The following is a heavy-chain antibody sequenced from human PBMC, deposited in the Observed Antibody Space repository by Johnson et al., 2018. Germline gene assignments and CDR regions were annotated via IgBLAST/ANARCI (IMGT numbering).Heavy chain of an antibody. J-gene: IGHJ1*01. CDR1: GFTFSTYA. D-gene: IGHD6-13*01. V-gene: IGHV3-30*03. CDR3: ARDKKGMASSGYTGGYFHH. Sequence: QVRLVEAGGGVVQPGRSLRLSCAASGFTFSTYAMHWVRQAPGKGLEWVAVISYEGGNKYFADSVKGRFTISRDNSKNTLSLQLNSLRAEDTAVFYCARDKKGMASSGYTGGYFHHWGQGTLVTVSS. CDR2: ISYEGGNK.